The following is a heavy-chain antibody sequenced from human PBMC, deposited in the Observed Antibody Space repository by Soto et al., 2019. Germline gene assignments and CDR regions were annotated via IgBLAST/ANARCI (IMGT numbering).Heavy chain of an antibody. CDR1: GGAFTNYY. CDR3: ARDPVMIRGVIITLNWFDP. CDR2: IDPSGSYT. J-gene: IGHJ5*02. D-gene: IGHD3-10*01. Sequence: VASVKVSCKASGGAFTNYYIHWVRQAPGQGLEWMGIIDPSGSYTSYAQNFQGRVSLTRDTSTSTVYMDLSSLRSEDTAVYYCARDPVMIRGVIITLNWFDPWGQGTLVTVSS. V-gene: IGHV1-46*03.